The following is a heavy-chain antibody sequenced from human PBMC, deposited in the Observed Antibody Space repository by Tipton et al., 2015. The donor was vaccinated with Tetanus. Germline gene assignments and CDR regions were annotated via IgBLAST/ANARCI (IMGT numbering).Heavy chain of an antibody. V-gene: IGHV4-61*01. CDR2: IHHTGST. CDR3: ARHWFELRGFDY. D-gene: IGHD1-7*01. Sequence: TLSLTCTVSGGSVSSGSYYWSWIRQPPGKGLEWIGYIHHTGSTYYNPSLKTRITLSVDTSKNQFSLKLTSVTAADAAVYYCARHWFELRGFDYWGQGALVTVSS. J-gene: IGHJ4*02. CDR1: GGSVSSGSYY.